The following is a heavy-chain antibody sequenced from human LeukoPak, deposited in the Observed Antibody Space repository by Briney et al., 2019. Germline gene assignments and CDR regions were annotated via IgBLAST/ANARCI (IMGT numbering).Heavy chain of an antibody. J-gene: IGHJ4*02. D-gene: IGHD5-18*01. CDR3: TRLRGYNYGYCDY. CDR2: IRSKAYGGTM. V-gene: IGHV3-49*03. CDR1: GFTFGDYA. Sequence: GGSLRLSCTASGFTFGDYAMSWFRQAPGKGLEWVGFIRSKAYGGTMEYAASVKGRFTISRDDSKSNAYLQMNSLKTEDTAVYYCTRLRGYNYGYCDYWGQGTLVTVSS.